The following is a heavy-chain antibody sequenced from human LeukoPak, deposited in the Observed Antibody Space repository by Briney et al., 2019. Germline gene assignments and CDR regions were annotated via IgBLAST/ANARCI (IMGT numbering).Heavy chain of an antibody. CDR3: ARGNLRRHYGSGSYWPRDY. CDR2: INHSGST. CDR1: GGSISSGDYY. Sequence: ASQTLSLTCTVSGGSISSGDYYWSWIRQPPGKGLEWIGEINHSGSTNYNPSLKSRVTISVDTSKNQFSLKLSSVTAADTAVYYCARGNLRRHYGSGSYWPRDYWGQGTLVTVSS. V-gene: IGHV4-30-4*08. D-gene: IGHD3-10*01. J-gene: IGHJ4*02.